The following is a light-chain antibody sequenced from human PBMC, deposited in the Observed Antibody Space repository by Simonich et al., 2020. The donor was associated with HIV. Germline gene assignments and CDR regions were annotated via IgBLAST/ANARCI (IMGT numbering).Light chain of an antibody. CDR1: QSCSNN. CDR2: GAS. V-gene: IGKV3-15*01. CDR3: QQRSNWPIT. J-gene: IGKJ5*01. Sequence: EIVMTQSPATLSVSPGERATLSCRASQSCSNNLAWYQQKPCQAPRLLIYGASTRATVIPARFSGSGSGTVFTLTISSLQSEDFAVYYCQQRSNWPITFGQGTRLEMK.